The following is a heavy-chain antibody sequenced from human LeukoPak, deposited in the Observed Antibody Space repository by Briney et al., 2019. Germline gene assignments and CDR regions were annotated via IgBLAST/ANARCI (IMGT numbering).Heavy chain of an antibody. CDR3: AKSGRDYYGPGSYYGLRRYYYHGMDV. D-gene: IGHD3-10*01. Sequence: ETLSLTCTVSGGSISSGGYYWSWIRQHPGKGLEWVSVISGNSGSTFYADSVKGRFTISRDNSKNTLYLQMDSLRAEDTAVYYCAKSGRDYYGPGSYYGLRRYYYHGMDVWGQGTTVTVSS. J-gene: IGHJ6*02. V-gene: IGHV3-23*01. CDR2: ISGNSGST. CDR1: GGSISSGGYY.